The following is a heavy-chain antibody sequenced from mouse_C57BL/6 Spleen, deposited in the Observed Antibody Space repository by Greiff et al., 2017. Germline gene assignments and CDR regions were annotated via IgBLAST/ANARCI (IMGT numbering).Heavy chain of an antibody. CDR1: GFTFTSYY. CDR3: ARQLGREYYYAMDY. J-gene: IGHJ4*01. D-gene: IGHD4-1*02. Sequence: DVQLVESGGGLVQPGGSLSLSCAASGFTFTSYYMSWVRQPPGKALEWVGIIRNKANGYTSEYSVSVKGRFTISRANSQRNLYLQLNAQRAEDSATYYCARQLGREYYYAMDYWGQGTSVTVSS. CDR2: IRNKANGYTS. V-gene: IGHV7-3*01.